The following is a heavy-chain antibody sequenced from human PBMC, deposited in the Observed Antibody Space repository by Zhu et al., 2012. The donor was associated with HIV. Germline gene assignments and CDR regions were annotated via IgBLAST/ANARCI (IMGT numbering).Heavy chain of an antibody. D-gene: IGHD1-1*01. CDR3: ARTGXDNXHASFDI. CDR1: GSSINTANY. J-gene: IGHJ4*01. CDR2: IYRSGAT. Sequence: QVQLQGSGPGLVKPSETLSLTCDVSGSSINTANYWGWIRQPPGKGLEWIANIYRSGATYYNPSLRSRATISLDTSRNLFLLRLNSVTAADTAIYYCARTGXDNXHASFDIWDQGTLITSPX. V-gene: IGHV4-38-2*01.